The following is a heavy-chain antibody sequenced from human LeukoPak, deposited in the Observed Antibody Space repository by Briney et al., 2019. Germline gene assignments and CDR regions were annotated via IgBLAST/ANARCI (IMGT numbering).Heavy chain of an antibody. CDR2: ISWNSGSI. D-gene: IGHD3-22*01. Sequence: GGSLRLSCAASGFTFDDYAMHWVRQAPGKGLEWASGISWNSGSIGYADSVKGRFTISRDNAKNSLYLQMNSLRAEGMALYYCAKDTDYYYDSSGYFDYWGQGTLVTVSS. CDR1: GFTFDDYA. J-gene: IGHJ4*02. V-gene: IGHV3-9*03. CDR3: AKDTDYYYDSSGYFDY.